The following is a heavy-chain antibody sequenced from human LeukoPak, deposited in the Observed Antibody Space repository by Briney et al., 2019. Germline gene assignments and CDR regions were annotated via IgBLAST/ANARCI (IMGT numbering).Heavy chain of an antibody. CDR2: ISSSSSYI. CDR3: ARDFTIFGVVTPAPVDY. Sequence: PGGSLRLSCAASGFTLSSYSMNWVRQAPGKGLEWVSSISSSSSYIYYADSVKGRFTISRDNAKNSLYLQMNSLRAEDTAVYYCARDFTIFGVVTPAPVDYWGQGTLVTVSS. D-gene: IGHD3-3*01. J-gene: IGHJ4*02. CDR1: GFTLSSYS. V-gene: IGHV3-21*01.